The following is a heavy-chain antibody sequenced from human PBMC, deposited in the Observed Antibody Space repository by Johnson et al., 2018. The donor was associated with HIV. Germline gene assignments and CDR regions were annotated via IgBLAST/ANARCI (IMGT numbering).Heavy chain of an antibody. J-gene: IGHJ3*02. V-gene: IGHV3-30*02. D-gene: IGHD3-22*01. CDR1: GFTFSSYG. Sequence: VQVVESGGGVVQPGGSLRLSCAASGFTFSSYGMHWVRQAPGKGLEWVAFIRYDGSNKYYADSVKGRFTISRENAKNSLYLQMNSLRAGDTAVYYCARGYYYDSSGYPDAFDIWGQGTMVTVSS. CDR2: IRYDGSNK. CDR3: ARGYYYDSSGYPDAFDI.